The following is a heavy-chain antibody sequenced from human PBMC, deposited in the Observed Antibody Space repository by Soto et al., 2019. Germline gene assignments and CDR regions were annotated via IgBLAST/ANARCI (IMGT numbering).Heavy chain of an antibody. CDR2: ISNSGSDI. Sequence: GGSLRLACAASGFTFSSYSVNWVRQAPGKGLEWVSLISNSGSDIYYADSVKGRFTISRDNAKSSLFLQMNNLRAEDTAVYYCARGVKGYSYGLYYFDNWGQGTLVTVSS. J-gene: IGHJ4*02. CDR1: GFTFSSYS. V-gene: IGHV3-21*01. CDR3: ARGVKGYSYGLYYFDN. D-gene: IGHD5-18*01.